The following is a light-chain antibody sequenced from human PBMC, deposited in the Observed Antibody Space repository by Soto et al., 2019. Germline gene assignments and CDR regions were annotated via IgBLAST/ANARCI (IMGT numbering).Light chain of an antibody. V-gene: IGKV2-24*01. CDR1: QSLAYSDGNTY. J-gene: IGKJ1*01. Sequence: DVVLTQTPLSSPVTLGQPASISCRSSQSLAYSDGNTYLSWLQQRPGQPPRLLIYQISNRFSGVPDRFSGSGGGTDFTLKIRRVEAEDVGVYYCMQFAHFPRTFGQGTKLEI. CDR3: MQFAHFPRT. CDR2: QIS.